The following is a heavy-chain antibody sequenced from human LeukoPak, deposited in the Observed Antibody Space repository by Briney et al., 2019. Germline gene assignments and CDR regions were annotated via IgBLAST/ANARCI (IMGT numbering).Heavy chain of an antibody. CDR1: GYTFTSYG. D-gene: IGHD5-24*01. Sequence: ASVKVSFKASGYTFTSYGISWVRQAPGQGLEWMGWISAYNGNTNYAQKLQGRVTMTTDTSTSTAYMELRSLRSDDTAVYYCASRDRGYYFGMDVWGQGTTVTVSS. J-gene: IGHJ6*02. CDR3: ASRDRGYYFGMDV. V-gene: IGHV1-18*01. CDR2: ISAYNGNT.